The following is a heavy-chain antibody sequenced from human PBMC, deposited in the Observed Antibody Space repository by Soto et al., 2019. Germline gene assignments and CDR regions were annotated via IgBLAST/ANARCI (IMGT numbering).Heavy chain of an antibody. CDR2: INPNSGGT. J-gene: IGHJ4*02. D-gene: IGHD6-13*01. V-gene: IGHV1-2*04. CDR3: ARDNGEGSSWPQNTTYFDS. CDR1: GYTFTGYY. Sequence: QVQLVQSGAEVKKHGASVKVSCKASGYTFTGYYMHWVRQAPGQGLEWMGWINPNSGGTNYEQKFQGWATMTRDTSVSTAYMELSRRSSDDTAVYYCARDNGEGSSWPQNTTYFDSWGQGTLVTVSS.